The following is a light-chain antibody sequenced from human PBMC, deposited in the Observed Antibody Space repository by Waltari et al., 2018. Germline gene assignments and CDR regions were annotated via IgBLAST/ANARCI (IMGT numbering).Light chain of an antibody. J-gene: IGLJ2*01. Sequence: QSVLTQPPSVSAAPGQKVTLSCSGSSSNIGSNYVSWYQQLPGTAPKLLIYGNNKRPSGIPDRFSGSRSGTSATLGITGLQTGDEADYYCGTWDASLSAGVFGVGTKLTVL. CDR2: GNN. CDR3: GTWDASLSAGV. V-gene: IGLV1-51*01. CDR1: SSNIGSNY.